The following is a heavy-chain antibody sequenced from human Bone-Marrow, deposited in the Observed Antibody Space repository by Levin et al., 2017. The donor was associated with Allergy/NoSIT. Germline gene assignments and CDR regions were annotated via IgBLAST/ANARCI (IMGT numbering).Heavy chain of an antibody. D-gene: IGHD3-22*01. Sequence: GGSLRLSCAASGFTFSSYAMSWVRQAPGKGLEWVSAISGSGGSTYYADSVKGRFTISRDNSKNTLYLQMNSLRAEDTAVYYCAKDWGGSYYYDSSGPRSGDAFDIWGQGTMVTVSS. CDR3: AKDWGGSYYYDSSGPRSGDAFDI. CDR2: ISGSGGST. CDR1: GFTFSSYA. V-gene: IGHV3-23*01. J-gene: IGHJ3*02.